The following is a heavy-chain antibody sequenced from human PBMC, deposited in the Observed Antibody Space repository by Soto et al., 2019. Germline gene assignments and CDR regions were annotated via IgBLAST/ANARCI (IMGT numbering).Heavy chain of an antibody. D-gene: IGHD4-17*01. CDR1: GYTFTGYY. Sequence: ASVKVSCKASGYTFTGYYMHWVRQAPGQGLEWMGWINPNSGGTNYAQKFQGWVTMTRDTSISTAYMELSRLRSDDTAVYYCARDRSVPTVTPNYYYYGMDVWGQGTTVTVSS. J-gene: IGHJ6*02. CDR2: INPNSGGT. V-gene: IGHV1-2*04. CDR3: ARDRSVPTVTPNYYYYGMDV.